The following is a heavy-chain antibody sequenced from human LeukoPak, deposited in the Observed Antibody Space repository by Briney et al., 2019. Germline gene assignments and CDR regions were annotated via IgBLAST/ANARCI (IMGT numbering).Heavy chain of an antibody. J-gene: IGHJ5*02. CDR3: ARAPDYGGTGYWFDP. CDR1: GGSISSGGYS. CDR2: IYHSGST. Sequence: SETLSLTCAVSGGSISSGGYSWSWIRQPPGKGLEWIGYIYHSGSTYYNPSLKSRVTISADRSKNQFSLKLSSVTAADTAVYYCARAPDYGGTGYWFDPWGQGTLVTVSS. D-gene: IGHD4-17*01. V-gene: IGHV4-30-2*01.